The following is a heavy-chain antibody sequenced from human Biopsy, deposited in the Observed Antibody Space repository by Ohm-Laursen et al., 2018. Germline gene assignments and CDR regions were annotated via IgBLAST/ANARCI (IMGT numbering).Heavy chain of an antibody. CDR1: GFTFRTYG. CDR3: AKDLSVYYYYGIYV. V-gene: IGHV3-30*18. CDR2: ISYDQITK. J-gene: IGHJ6*02. D-gene: IGHD5/OR15-5a*01. Sequence: SLRLSCTASGFTFRTYGMHWVRLAPGKGLEWVAVISYDQITKHYADSVRGRFTISRDNSKNTLYLQVNSLRAEDTAVYYCAKDLSVYYYYGIYVWGQGTTVTVSS.